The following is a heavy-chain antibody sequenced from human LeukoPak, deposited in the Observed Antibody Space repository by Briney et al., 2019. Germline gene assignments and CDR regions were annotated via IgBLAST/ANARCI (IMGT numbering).Heavy chain of an antibody. J-gene: IGHJ4*02. CDR2: IYPGDSDT. Sequence: GESLKISCKGSGYSFTSYWIGWVRQMPGKGLERMGIIYPGDSDTRYSPSFQGQVTISADKSISTAYLQWSSLKASDTAMYYCARQVPAAIGGFEVWGQGTLVTVSS. CDR3: ARQVPAAIGGFEV. D-gene: IGHD2-2*02. CDR1: GYSFTSYW. V-gene: IGHV5-51*01.